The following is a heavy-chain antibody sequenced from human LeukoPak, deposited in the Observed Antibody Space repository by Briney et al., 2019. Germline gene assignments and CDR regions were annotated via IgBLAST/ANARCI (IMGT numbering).Heavy chain of an antibody. D-gene: IGHD2-15*01. V-gene: IGHV3-23*01. CDR1: GFAFSSSA. Sequence: GGSLRLSCAASGFAFSSSAMSWVRQAPGKGLGWVSAISNNGGYTYYADSVQGRFTISRDNSKSTLCLQMNSLRAEDTAVYYCAKQLGYCSDGSCYFPYWGQGTLVTVSS. CDR3: AKQLGYCSDGSCYFPY. J-gene: IGHJ4*02. CDR2: ISNNGGYT.